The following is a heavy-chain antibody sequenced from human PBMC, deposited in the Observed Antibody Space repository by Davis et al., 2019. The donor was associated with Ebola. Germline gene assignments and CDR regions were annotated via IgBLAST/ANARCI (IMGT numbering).Heavy chain of an antibody. J-gene: IGHJ2*01. CDR2: INSDGSFT. CDR1: FFTFTTYS. Sequence: GESLKISCAASFFTFTTYSMQWVRQAPGKGLVWVSRINSDGSFTSYADSVKGRFTISRDNAKNTLYLQMNSLRAEDTAVYYCVRDPALVVTGGGWFFGLWGRGTLVTVSS. V-gene: IGHV3-74*01. CDR3: VRDPALVVTGGGWFFGL. D-gene: IGHD2-21*02.